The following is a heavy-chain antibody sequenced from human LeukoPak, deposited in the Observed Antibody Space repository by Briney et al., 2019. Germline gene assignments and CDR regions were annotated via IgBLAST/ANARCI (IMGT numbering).Heavy chain of an antibody. CDR1: GFSFSSYA. CDR2: ISGDGTRT. CDR3: AIDPNWGTHS. J-gene: IGHJ4*02. V-gene: IGHV3-23*01. D-gene: IGHD7-27*01. Sequence: GGSLRLSCAASGFSFSSYAMTWARQAPVKGLEWVSAISGDGTRTYYADSVKGRFTISRDNSKNALYLQMNSLRVEDTAVYYCAIDPNWGTHSWGQGVLVTVSS.